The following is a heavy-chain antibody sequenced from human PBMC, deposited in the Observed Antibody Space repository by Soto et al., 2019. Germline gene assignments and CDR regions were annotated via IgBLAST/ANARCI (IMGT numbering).Heavy chain of an antibody. CDR1: GYTFTSYG. V-gene: IGHV1-18*01. CDR3: ARDISKGMDA. J-gene: IGHJ6*01. Sequence: QVQLVQSGAEVKKPGASVKVSCKASGYTFTSYGISWVRQAPGQGLEWMGWINTYNGNTKYTQKLQGRVTMTTDTCASTAYMELRSVTSDDTAVYYCARDISKGMDAWGQGTTVTVSS. CDR2: INTYNGNT. D-gene: IGHD1-20*01.